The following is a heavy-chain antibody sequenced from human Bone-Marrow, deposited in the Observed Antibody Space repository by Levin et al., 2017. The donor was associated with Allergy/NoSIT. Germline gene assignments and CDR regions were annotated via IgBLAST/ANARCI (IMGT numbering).Heavy chain of an antibody. CDR3: ARGFYYDKGAFDI. V-gene: IGHV1-8*01. D-gene: IGHD3-22*01. Sequence: GESLKISCKASGYTFTSYDINWVRQATGQGLEWMGWMNPNSGNTGYAQKFQGRVTMTRNTSISTAYMELSSLRSEDTAVYYCARGFYYDKGAFDIWGQGTMVTVSS. J-gene: IGHJ3*02. CDR1: GYTFTSYD. CDR2: MNPNSGNT.